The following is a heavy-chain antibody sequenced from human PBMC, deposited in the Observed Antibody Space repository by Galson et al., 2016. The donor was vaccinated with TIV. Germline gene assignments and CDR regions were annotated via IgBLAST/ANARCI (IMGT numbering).Heavy chain of an antibody. CDR3: ARDLSLLAVPGIPGY. D-gene: IGHD6-19*01. Sequence: SVKVSCKASGYTFTGYFIHWVRQAPGQGLEWMGRINPNNGDTTYAQKFQGRVSMTRDTSISTTYMELGSLRSDDTAVYYCARDLSLLAVPGIPGYWGQGSLVTVSS. CDR1: GYTFTGYF. J-gene: IGHJ4*02. CDR2: INPNNGDT. V-gene: IGHV1-2*06.